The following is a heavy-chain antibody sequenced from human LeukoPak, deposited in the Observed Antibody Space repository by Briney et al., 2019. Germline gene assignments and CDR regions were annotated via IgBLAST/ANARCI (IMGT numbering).Heavy chain of an antibody. CDR2: IIPIFGTA. CDR3: AKGRGDSTSWPIDY. V-gene: IGHV1-69*13. CDR1: GGTFSSYA. D-gene: IGHD6-13*01. J-gene: IGHJ4*02. Sequence: EASVKVSCKASGGTFSSYAISWVRQAPGQGLEWMGGIIPIFGTANYAQKFQGRVTITADESTSTAYMELSSLRSEDTAVYYCAKGRGDSTSWPIDYWGQGTLVTVSS.